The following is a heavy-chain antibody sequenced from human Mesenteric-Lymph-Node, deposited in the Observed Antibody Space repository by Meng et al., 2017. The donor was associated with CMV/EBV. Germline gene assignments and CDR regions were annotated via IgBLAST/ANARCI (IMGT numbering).Heavy chain of an antibody. D-gene: IGHD3-16*01. CDR3: ARDLRGGYQGMGEFRNNWFDP. J-gene: IGHJ5*02. V-gene: IGHV1-8*01. CDR2: MNPNSDNT. Sequence: ASVKVSCKASGYTFSSYDINWVRQATGQGLEWMGWMNPNSDNTGYAQKFQGRVTMTRNSSISTAYMELSSLRSEDTAVYYCARDLRGGYQGMGEFRNNWFDPWGQGTLVTVSS. CDR1: GYTFSSYD.